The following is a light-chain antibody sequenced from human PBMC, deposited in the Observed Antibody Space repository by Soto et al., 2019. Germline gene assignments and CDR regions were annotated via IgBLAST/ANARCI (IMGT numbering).Light chain of an antibody. J-gene: IGLJ2*01. CDR2: EVS. CDR3: SSYTSSSPLV. V-gene: IGLV2-14*01. CDR1: TSDVGGYNY. Sequence: QSALTQPASVSGSPGQSITISCTGTTSDVGGYNYVSWYQQHPGKAPKLMISEVSNRPSGVSNRFSGSKSGNTASLTISGLQTEDEADYYCSSYTSSSPLVFGGGTKLTVL.